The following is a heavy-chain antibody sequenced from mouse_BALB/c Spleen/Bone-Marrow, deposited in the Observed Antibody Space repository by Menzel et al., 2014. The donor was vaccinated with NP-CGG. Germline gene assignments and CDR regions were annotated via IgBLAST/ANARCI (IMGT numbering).Heavy chain of an antibody. J-gene: IGHJ4*01. CDR3: ARSRWLGAMDY. V-gene: IGHV14-3*02. Sequence: EVKLMESGAELVKPGASVKLSCTASGSNIKDTYMHWGKQRPEQGLEWIGRIDPANGNTKYDPKFQGKATITADTSSNTAYLQLSSLTSEDTAVYYYARSRWLGAMDYWGQGTSVTVSS. CDR2: IDPANGNT. D-gene: IGHD1-1*02. CDR1: GSNIKDTY.